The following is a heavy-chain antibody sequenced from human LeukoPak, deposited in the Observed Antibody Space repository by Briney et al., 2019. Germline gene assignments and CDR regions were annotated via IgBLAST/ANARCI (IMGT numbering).Heavy chain of an antibody. D-gene: IGHD4-11*01. CDR3: ARWTTTYLDY. CDR1: GYTFTSYD. V-gene: IGHV1-46*01. CDR2: TDPIGGST. Sequence: ASVKVSCKASGYTFTSYDINWVRQATGQGLEWMGITDPIGGSTNYAQKFQGRVTMTRDTSTSTVYMELSSLRSEDSAVYYCARWTTTYLDYWGQGTLVTVSS. J-gene: IGHJ4*02.